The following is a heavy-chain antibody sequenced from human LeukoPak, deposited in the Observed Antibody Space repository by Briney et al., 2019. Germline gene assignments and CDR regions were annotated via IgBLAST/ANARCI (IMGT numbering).Heavy chain of an antibody. V-gene: IGHV3-21*01. D-gene: IGHD3-10*01. CDR3: AKEGSPVSGHYYYYYMDV. CDR1: GFSSSTYS. Sequence: GGSLRLSCAASGFSSSTYSMNWVRQAPGKGLEWVSSISSSSSYIYYADSVKGRFTISRDNAKKSVYLQMNSLRAEDTAVYYCAKEGSPVSGHYYYYYMDVWGKGTTVTVSS. CDR2: ISSSSSYI. J-gene: IGHJ6*03.